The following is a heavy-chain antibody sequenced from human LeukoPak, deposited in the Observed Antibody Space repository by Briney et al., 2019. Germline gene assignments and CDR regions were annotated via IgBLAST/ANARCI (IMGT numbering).Heavy chain of an antibody. V-gene: IGHV1-2*02. CDR3: TIEDY. J-gene: IGHJ4*02. CDR2: IHSNSGVT. Sequence: ASVKVSCKASGYTFTDYYIHWVRQAPGQGLEWMGWIHSNSGVTVYSQKFQGRVTMTRDTSITTAYMELSRLTSDDTAMYYCTIEDYWGQGTLVTVSS. CDR1: GYTFTDYY.